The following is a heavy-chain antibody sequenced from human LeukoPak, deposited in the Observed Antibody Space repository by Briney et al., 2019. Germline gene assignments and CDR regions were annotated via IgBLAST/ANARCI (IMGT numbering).Heavy chain of an antibody. CDR2: IYYSGST. J-gene: IGHJ4*02. V-gene: IGHV4-59*01. D-gene: IGHD5-24*01. CDR3: ARRRDSYEALDY. CDR1: GGAINSYY. Sequence: PSETLSLTCTVSGGAINSYYWSWIRQPPGKGLEWIGYIYYSGSTNYNPSLKSRVTISVDTSKNQFSLKLSSVTAADTAVYYCARRRDSYEALDYWGQGTLVTVSS.